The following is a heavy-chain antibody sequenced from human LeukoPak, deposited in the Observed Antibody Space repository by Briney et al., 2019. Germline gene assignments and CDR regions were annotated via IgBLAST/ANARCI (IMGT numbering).Heavy chain of an antibody. CDR3: AHRDTTMVRVDY. CDR2: IGYDGSNK. CDR1: GFTFSNYG. Sequence: GGSLRLSCAASGFTFSNYGMHWVRQAPGKGLEWVAFIGYDGSNKYYADSVKGRFTISRDNAKNSLYLQMNSLTTEDTAVYFCAHRDTTMVRVDYWGQGTLVTVSS. J-gene: IGHJ4*02. V-gene: IGHV3-30*02. D-gene: IGHD5-18*01.